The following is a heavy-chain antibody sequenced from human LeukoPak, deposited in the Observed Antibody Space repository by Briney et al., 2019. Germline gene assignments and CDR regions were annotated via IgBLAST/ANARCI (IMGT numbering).Heavy chain of an antibody. J-gene: IGHJ6*03. CDR2: ISGSGGST. V-gene: IGHV3-23*01. CDR1: GLTFSSYA. D-gene: IGHD6-13*01. Sequence: GGSLRLSCAASGLTFSSYAMSWVRQAPGKGLEWVSDISGSGGSTYYADSVKGRFTISRDNSKNTLYVQMNSLRTEDTAVYYCAKEGFSRGYYYYYYMDVWGKGTTVTVSS. CDR3: AKEGFSRGYYYYYYMDV.